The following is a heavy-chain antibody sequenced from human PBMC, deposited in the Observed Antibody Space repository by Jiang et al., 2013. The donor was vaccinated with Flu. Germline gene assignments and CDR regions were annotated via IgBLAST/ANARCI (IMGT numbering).Heavy chain of an antibody. J-gene: IGHJ4*02. V-gene: IGHV1-18*04. Sequence: GAEVKKPGASVQVSCKASGYTFTNYAITWVRQAPGQGLEWVGWISAYNDNTNYAQRLQGRVTMTTDTSTNTAYMELRSLRSDDTAIYYCARTHSGSYLKFDYWGQGTLVTVSS. CDR3: ARTHSGSYLKFDY. CDR2: ISAYNDNT. D-gene: IGHD1-26*01. CDR1: GYTFTNYA.